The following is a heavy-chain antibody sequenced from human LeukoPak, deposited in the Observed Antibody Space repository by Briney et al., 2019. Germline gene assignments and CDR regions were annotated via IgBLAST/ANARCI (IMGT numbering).Heavy chain of an antibody. CDR2: ISWNSGSI. CDR3: AKDFSHYYDSSGSGDDAFDI. Sequence: GGSLRLSCAASGFTFDDYAMHWVRQAPGKGLEWVSGISWNSGSIGYADSVKGRFTISRDNAKNSLYLQMNSLRAEDTAVYYCAKDFSHYYDSSGSGDDAFDIWGQGTMVTVSS. J-gene: IGHJ3*02. D-gene: IGHD3-22*01. CDR1: GFTFDDYA. V-gene: IGHV3-9*01.